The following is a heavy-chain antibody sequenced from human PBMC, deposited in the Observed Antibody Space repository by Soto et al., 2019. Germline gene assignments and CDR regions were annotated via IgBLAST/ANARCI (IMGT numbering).Heavy chain of an antibody. D-gene: IGHD3-22*01. CDR1: GGSISSGDYY. CDR3: ARAGYDSSGYHHGYYGMDV. V-gene: IGHV4-30-4*01. Sequence: QVQLQESGPGLVKPSQTLSLTCSVSGGSISSGDYYWSWIRQPPGKGLEWIGYIYYSGSTYYNPSLKSRVTISVDTSKNQFSLKLSSVTAADTAVYYCARAGYDSSGYHHGYYGMDVWGQGTTVTVSS. J-gene: IGHJ6*02. CDR2: IYYSGST.